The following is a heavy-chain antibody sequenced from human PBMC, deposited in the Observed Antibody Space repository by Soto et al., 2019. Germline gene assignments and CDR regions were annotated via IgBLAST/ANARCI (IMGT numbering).Heavy chain of an antibody. D-gene: IGHD3-3*01. V-gene: IGHV3-7*03. CDR1: GFTFSNYW. CDR3: ATDRHDFWSGYYLDYFDY. J-gene: IGHJ4*02. Sequence: PGGSLRLSCAASGFTFSNYWMSWVRQAPGKGLEWVANIKQDGSEQYYVDSLKGRFTISRDNAKNSLYLLMNSLRAEDTAVYYCATDRHDFWSGYYLDYFDYWGPGTLVTVSS. CDR2: IKQDGSEQ.